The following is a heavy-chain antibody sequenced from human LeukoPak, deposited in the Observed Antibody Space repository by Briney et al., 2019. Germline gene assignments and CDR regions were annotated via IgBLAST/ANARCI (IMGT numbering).Heavy chain of an antibody. J-gene: IGHJ4*02. V-gene: IGHV3-7*01. D-gene: IGHD3-16*01. CDR2: IKEDGSQK. CDR1: GFTFSNYW. Sequence: PGGSLRLSWAVSGFTFSNYWMNWVRQAPGKGLEWVANIKEDGSQKYYVESVKGRFTVSRDNAKNSVYLQMSGLRDEDTAVYYCARGLNTSPGVDYWGQGTLVTVSS. CDR3: ARGLNTSPGVDY.